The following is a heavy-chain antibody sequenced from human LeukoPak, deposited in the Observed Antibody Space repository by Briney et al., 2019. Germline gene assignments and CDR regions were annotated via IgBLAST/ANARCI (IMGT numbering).Heavy chain of an antibody. CDR2: INPNSGGT. V-gene: IGHV1-2*02. Sequence: GASVKVSCKASGYTFTGYYIHWVRQAPGQGLEWMGWINPNSGGTNYAQKFQDRSTMTRDTSINTAYLELSSLRFDDTAVYYCARDRPGGELVDYWGQGTLVTVSS. J-gene: IGHJ4*02. CDR3: ARDRPGGELVDY. D-gene: IGHD1-7*01. CDR1: GYTFTGYY.